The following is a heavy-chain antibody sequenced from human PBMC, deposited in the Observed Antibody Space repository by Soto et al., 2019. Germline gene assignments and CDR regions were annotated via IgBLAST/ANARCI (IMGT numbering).Heavy chain of an antibody. CDR3: ARETGLRSSGWSYYFDF. Sequence: EVQLVESGGGMVQPGGSLRVSCAASGLTLSSYIFCWVRQAPGKGLEWVSYISGSVGSIYYADSVKGRFTISRDNAKNSLSVQINSLRDEDTAVYFCARETGLRSSGWSYYFDFWGQGTRVTVSS. J-gene: IGHJ4*02. D-gene: IGHD6-19*01. CDR2: ISGSVGSI. V-gene: IGHV3-48*02. CDR1: GLTLSSYI.